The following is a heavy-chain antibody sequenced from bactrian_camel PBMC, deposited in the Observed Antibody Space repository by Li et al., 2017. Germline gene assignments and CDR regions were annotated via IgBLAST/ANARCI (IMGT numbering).Heavy chain of an antibody. CDR1: EYSSC. J-gene: IGHJ5*01. D-gene: IGHD6*01. V-gene: IGHV3S59*01. CDR2: IEHDGLTT. Sequence: DVQLVESGGGSVQAGGSLRLSCVVSEYSSCTAWFRAAPGKEREEREGVAAIEHDGLTTSYSDSVKGRLTISLDNAKNTLYLQMNSLKPEDTAMYYCTADRSYGGRLLGCLVKNEYMYWGQGT. CDR3: TADRSYGGRLLGCLVKNEYMY.